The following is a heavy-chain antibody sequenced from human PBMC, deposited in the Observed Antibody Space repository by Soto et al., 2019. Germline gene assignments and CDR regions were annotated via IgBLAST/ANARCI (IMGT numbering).Heavy chain of an antibody. CDR3: AREHRSVYGDLYFDN. CDR1: GFTFSYYT. V-gene: IGHV3-21*02. Sequence: EVQLVESGGGLVKPGGSLRLSCAASGFTFSYYTMNWVRQSPGKGLEWVSSINSDSNYIYSTDSVKGRFTISRDNAKNSLDLQMSSLRAEDSAVYYCAREHRSVYGDLYFDNWGQGTLVTVSS. J-gene: IGHJ4*02. CDR2: INSDSNYI. D-gene: IGHD4-17*01.